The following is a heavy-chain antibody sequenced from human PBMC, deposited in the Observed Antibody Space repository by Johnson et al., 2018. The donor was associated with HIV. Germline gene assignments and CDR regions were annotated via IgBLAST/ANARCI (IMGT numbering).Heavy chain of an antibody. Sequence: EQLVESGGGLVQPGGSLRLSCAASGFTFSSYDMHWVRQATGKGLEWVSAIGTAGDTYYPVSVKGRSTISRENAKNSLYLQMNSLRAEDTALYYCAKDLRSVNLDAFDIWGQGTMVTVSS. V-gene: IGHV3-13*01. CDR2: IGTAGDT. J-gene: IGHJ3*02. D-gene: IGHD5/OR15-5a*01. CDR3: AKDLRSVNLDAFDI. CDR1: GFTFSSYD.